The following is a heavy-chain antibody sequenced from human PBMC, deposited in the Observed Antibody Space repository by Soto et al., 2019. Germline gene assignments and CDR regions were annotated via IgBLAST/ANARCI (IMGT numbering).Heavy chain of an antibody. CDR3: TRDRVKIREGYYHYYGMDV. Sequence: DVQLEESGGGLVKPGGSLRLSCVASEFTFSVYSMNWVRQAPGKGLEWVSSISSGSSYIYYADSVKGRFTISRDNDKSSLFLHMNSLRVDDTAVYYCTRDRVKIREGYYHYYGMDVWGQGTTVTVSS. CDR1: EFTFSVYS. V-gene: IGHV3-21*02. D-gene: IGHD1-26*01. J-gene: IGHJ6*02. CDR2: ISSGSSYI.